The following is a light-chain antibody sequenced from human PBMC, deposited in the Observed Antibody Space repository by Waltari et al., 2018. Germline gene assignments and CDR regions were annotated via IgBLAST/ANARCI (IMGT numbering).Light chain of an antibody. CDR2: EFS. V-gene: IGLV2-8*01. Sequence: QSALTQPPSASGSPGQSVTISCTGTSSDFGGYNYVSWYQQHPGKAPKLMFYEFSKRPPGGPVRFYGSKSGNTACLTISGLQAEDEADYYCCSYAGSNNLRVFGGGTKLTVL. CDR3: CSYAGSNNLRV. CDR1: SSDFGGYNY. J-gene: IGLJ2*01.